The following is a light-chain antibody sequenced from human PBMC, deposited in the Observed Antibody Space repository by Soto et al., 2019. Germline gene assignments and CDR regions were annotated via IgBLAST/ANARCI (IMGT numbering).Light chain of an antibody. J-gene: IGKJ3*01. CDR1: QSISTF. V-gene: IGKV3-11*01. Sequence: EIVLTQSPATLSLSPGERVTLSCRASQSISTFLAWYQQKPGQAPRLLIFDVSMRATGIPARFSGSGSGTDFTLTISSLEPDDFAVYYCQHRSNWPPFTFGPGTKVDIK. CDR2: DVS. CDR3: QHRSNWPPFT.